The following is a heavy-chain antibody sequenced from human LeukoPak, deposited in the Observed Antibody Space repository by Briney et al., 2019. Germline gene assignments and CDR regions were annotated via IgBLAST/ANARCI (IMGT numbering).Heavy chain of an antibody. CDR3: ARGGDYGDAFDY. CDR1: GFTFSDYY. D-gene: IGHD4-17*01. Sequence: GGSLRRSCAASGFTFSDYYMTWIRQAPGKGLEWISYINSNGNTISNTDSVRGRFTISRDNAKNSLYLQMNNLRADDTAVYYCARGGDYGDAFDYWGQGTLVTVSS. CDR2: INSNGNTI. V-gene: IGHV3-11*04. J-gene: IGHJ4*02.